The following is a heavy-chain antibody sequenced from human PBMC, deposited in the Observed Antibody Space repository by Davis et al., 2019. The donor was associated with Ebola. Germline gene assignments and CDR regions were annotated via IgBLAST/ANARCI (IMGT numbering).Heavy chain of an antibody. V-gene: IGHV1-3*04. D-gene: IGHD2-21*02. J-gene: IGHJ3*01. CDR2: INIRSGNT. Sequence: ASVKVSCKPFGYNFNSHPMHWMRQAPGHSPEWVGWINIRSGNTQYSQRLQGRVTISSDTSANTVYMELNSLRPEDTALYYCTRALEAGWNVGGTLDIWGQGTMVIVSS. CDR3: TRALEAGWNVGGTLDI. CDR1: GYNFNSHP.